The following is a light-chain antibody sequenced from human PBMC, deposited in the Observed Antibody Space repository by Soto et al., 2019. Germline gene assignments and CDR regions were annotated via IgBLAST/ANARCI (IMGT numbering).Light chain of an antibody. V-gene: IGLV1-44*01. J-gene: IGLJ2*01. CDR1: SSNIGLND. CDR3: AACDDSLNGPG. CDR2: DTN. Sequence: QSVLTQPPSASGTPGKTVTISCSGSSSNIGLNDVHWYRQLSGTAPQILIYDTNQQATGVPDRFSGSRSGTSASLAIHGLQSEDEADYHCAACDDSLNGPGFGGGTKLTVL.